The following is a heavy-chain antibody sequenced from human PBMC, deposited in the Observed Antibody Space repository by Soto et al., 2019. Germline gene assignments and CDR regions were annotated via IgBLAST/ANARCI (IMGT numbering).Heavy chain of an antibody. V-gene: IGHV1-18*01. Sequence: QVQLVQSGVEVKKPGASVKVSCKTSGYTFTNYGISWVRQAPGQGLEWVGWSSIYNGNTKYAQKVQGRVTMTTDTSTSTAYMELRSLRSDDTAIYYCTREGGDNTGYYFAYWGQGTLVTVSS. CDR3: TREGGDNTGYYFAY. CDR1: GYTFTNYG. CDR2: SSIYNGNT. J-gene: IGHJ4*02. D-gene: IGHD2-21*01.